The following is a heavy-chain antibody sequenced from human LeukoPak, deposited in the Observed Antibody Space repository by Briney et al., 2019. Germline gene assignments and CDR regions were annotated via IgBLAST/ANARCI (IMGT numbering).Heavy chain of an antibody. CDR3: ATGGAVAGRFAY. J-gene: IGHJ4*02. D-gene: IGHD6-19*01. Sequence: GGSLRLSCAASGFTFSSYWMHWVRQAPGKGLVWVSRISPDGSTTGHADSVKGRFTTSRDNAKNTLFLQMNSLRAEDTAVYYCATGGAVAGRFAYWGQGTLVTVSS. CDR1: GFTFSSYW. V-gene: IGHV3-74*01. CDR2: ISPDGSTT.